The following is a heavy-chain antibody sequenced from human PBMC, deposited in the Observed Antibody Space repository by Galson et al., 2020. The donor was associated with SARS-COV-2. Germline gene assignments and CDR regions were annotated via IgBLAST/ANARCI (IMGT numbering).Heavy chain of an antibody. CDR3: AKYGRVAATRFYYYGFDV. Sequence: GGSLRLSCVGSGLTFSSYGVHWVRQAPGKGLEWVASISHDESNQYYVDSVKGRFSISRDNSRNTLFLQMNSLRTEDTAVYYCAKYGRVAATRFYYYGFDVWGQGTTVIVSS. CDR1: GLTFSSYG. J-gene: IGHJ6*02. D-gene: IGHD2-15*01. CDR2: ISHDESNQ. V-gene: IGHV3-30*18.